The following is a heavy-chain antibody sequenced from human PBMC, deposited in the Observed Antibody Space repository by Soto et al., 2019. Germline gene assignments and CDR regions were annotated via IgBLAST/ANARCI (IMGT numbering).Heavy chain of an antibody. J-gene: IGHJ2*01. CDR2: IIPIFRST. CDR1: GGTFNSYA. V-gene: IGHV1-69*06. D-gene: IGHD6-19*01. Sequence: QVQLVQSGAEVKKPGSSVKVSCKASGGTFNSYALTWVRQAPGHGLEWMGGIIPIFRSTNYAQKFQGRVTITANRSAGTAYMELSILRSHDTAVYYCARVLLLPYGSGWRSLHWDFDLWGRGTLVTVSS. CDR3: ARVLLLPYGSGWRSLHWDFDL.